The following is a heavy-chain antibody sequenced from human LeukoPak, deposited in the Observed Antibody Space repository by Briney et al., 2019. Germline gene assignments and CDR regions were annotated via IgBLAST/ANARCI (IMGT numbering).Heavy chain of an antibody. CDR3: ARGPSVGSGWSPDY. J-gene: IGHJ4*02. V-gene: IGHV3-48*04. CDR1: GFTFSSYS. Sequence: GGSLRLSCAASGFTFSSYSMNWFRQAPGKGLEWVSYISSSGSPIYYADSVKGRFTISRDNAKNSLYLQMNSLRAEDTAVYYCARGPSVGSGWSPDYWGQGTLVTVSS. D-gene: IGHD6-19*01. CDR2: ISSSGSPI.